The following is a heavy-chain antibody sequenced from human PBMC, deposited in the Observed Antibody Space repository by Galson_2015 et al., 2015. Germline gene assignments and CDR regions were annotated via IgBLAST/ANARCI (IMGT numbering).Heavy chain of an antibody. CDR3: AREYSGSQYYFDY. D-gene: IGHD1-26*01. V-gene: IGHV3-7*03. CDR1: GFTFSSYW. CDR2: IKQDGSEK. J-gene: IGHJ4*02. Sequence: SLRLSCAASGFTFSSYWMSWVRQAPGKGLEWVANIKQDGSEKYYVDSVKGRFTISRDNAKNSLYLQMNSLRAEDTAVYYCAREYSGSQYYFDYWGQGTLVTVSS.